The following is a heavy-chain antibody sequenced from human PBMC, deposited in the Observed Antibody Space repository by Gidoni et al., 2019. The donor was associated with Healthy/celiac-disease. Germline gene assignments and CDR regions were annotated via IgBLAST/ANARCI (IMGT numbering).Heavy chain of an antibody. CDR2: IYYSGST. J-gene: IGHJ5*02. CDR1: GGSVSSGSYY. V-gene: IGHV4-61*01. CDR3: AREGITGTTGGP. Sequence: QVQLQESGPGLVKPSETLSLTCTVSGGSVSSGSYYWSWIRQPPGKGLEWIGYIYYSGSTNYNPSLKSRVTISVDTSKNQFSLKLSSVTAADTAVYYCAREGITGTTGGPWGQGTLVTVSS. D-gene: IGHD1-7*01.